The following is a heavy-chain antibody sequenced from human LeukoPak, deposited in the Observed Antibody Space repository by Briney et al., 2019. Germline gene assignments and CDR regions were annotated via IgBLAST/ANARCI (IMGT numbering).Heavy chain of an antibody. CDR3: ARVMGSPTGTTDY. D-gene: IGHD1-7*01. J-gene: IGHJ4*02. Sequence: ASVKVSCKASGYTFTGYYMHWVRQAPGQGLEWMGWINPNSGGTNYAQKFQGRDTMTRDTSISTAYMELSRLRSDDTAVYYCARVMGSPTGTTDYWGQGTLVTVSS. V-gene: IGHV1-2*02. CDR1: GYTFTGYY. CDR2: INPNSGGT.